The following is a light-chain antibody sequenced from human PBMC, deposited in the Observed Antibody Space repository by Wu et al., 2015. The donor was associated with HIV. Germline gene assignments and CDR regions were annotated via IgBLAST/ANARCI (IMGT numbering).Light chain of an antibody. CDR3: QQYDVLPIT. Sequence: IQMTQSPSSLSASVGDRVTITCQASHDVSKYLNWFQHKPGKAPKLLIYDASNLETGVPSTFSGSGSGTHFTLTISSLKPEDVATYYCQQYDVLPITFGPGTKVDIK. V-gene: IGKV1-33*01. CDR2: DAS. CDR1: HDVSKY. J-gene: IGKJ3*01.